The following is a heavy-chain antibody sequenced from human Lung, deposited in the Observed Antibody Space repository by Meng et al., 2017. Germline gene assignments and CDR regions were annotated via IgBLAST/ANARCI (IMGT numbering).Heavy chain of an antibody. V-gene: IGHV3-21*01. CDR3: ARGDTSMLDY. Sequence: EGERVESGGGLVKPGESLRLSCAASGFTFSSYSMNWVRQAPGKGLEWVSYISSNSYYIYYAGSVKGRFTISRDNAKNSVYLQMNSLRAEDTAVYYCARGDTSMLDYWGQGTLVTVSS. D-gene: IGHD5-18*01. CDR1: GFTFSSYS. J-gene: IGHJ4*02. CDR2: ISSNSYYI.